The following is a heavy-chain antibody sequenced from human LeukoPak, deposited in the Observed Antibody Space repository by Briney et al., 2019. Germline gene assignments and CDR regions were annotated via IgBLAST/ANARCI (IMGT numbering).Heavy chain of an antibody. V-gene: IGHV4-39*01. CDR2: IYYSGST. J-gene: IGHJ6*03. CDR3: ARHEDYYYYMDV. CDR1: GGSISSSSYY. Sequence: PSETLSLTCTVSGGSISSSSYYWGWIRQPPGKGLEWIGSIYYSGSTYYNPSLKSRVTISVDTSKNQFYLKLSSVTAADTAVYYCARHEDYYYYMDVWGKGTTVTVSS.